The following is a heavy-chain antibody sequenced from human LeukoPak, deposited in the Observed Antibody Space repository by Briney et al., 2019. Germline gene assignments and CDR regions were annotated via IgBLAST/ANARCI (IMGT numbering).Heavy chain of an antibody. CDR1: GGTFSSYA. CDR3: ARGSAAAGGGIDY. J-gene: IGHJ4*02. Sequence: GASVKVSCKASGGTFSSYAISWVRQAPGQGLEWMGRIIPILGIANYAQKFQGRVTITADKSTSTAYMELSSLRSEDTAVYYCARGSAAAGGGIDYWGQGTLVNGS. V-gene: IGHV1-69*04. D-gene: IGHD6-13*01. CDR2: IIPILGIA.